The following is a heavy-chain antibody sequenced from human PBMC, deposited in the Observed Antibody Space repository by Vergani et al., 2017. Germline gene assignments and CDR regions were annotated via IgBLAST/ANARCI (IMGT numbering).Heavy chain of an antibody. CDR2: ISSSGSTI. Sequence: EVQLLESGGGLVQPGGSLRLSCAASGFTFSSYAMSWVRQAPGKGLEWVSYISSSGSTIYYADSVKGRFTISRDNAKNSLYLQMNSLRAEDTAVYYCARALERYRYIIDYWGQGTLVTVSS. J-gene: IGHJ4*02. CDR1: GFTFSSYA. D-gene: IGHD1-1*01. V-gene: IGHV3-48*04. CDR3: ARALERYRYIIDY.